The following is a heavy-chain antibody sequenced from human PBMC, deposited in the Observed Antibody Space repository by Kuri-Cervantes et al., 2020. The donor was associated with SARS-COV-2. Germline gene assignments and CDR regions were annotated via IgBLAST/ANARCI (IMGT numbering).Heavy chain of an antibody. CDR2: IFSNDEK. D-gene: IGHD3-16*02. V-gene: IGHV2-5*01. CDR3: AHTGLTFGGVIVAHDY. J-gene: IGHJ4*02. Sequence: SGPTLVKPTQTLTLTCTFSGFSLSTSGVGVGWIRQPPGKALEWLAHIFSNDEKSYSTSLKSRLTISKDTSKSQVVLTMTNMDPVDTATYYCAHTGLTFGGVIVAHDYWGQGTLVTVSS. CDR1: GFSLSTSGVG.